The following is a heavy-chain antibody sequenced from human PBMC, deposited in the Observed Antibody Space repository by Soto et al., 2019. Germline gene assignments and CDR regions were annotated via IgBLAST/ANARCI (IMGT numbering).Heavy chain of an antibody. J-gene: IGHJ4*01. V-gene: IGHV3-15*07. Sequence: PGGSLRLSCAASGFIFSNAWIKWVRQAPGKGLEWVGRIKSKADGGTTDFAAPVKGRFAISRDDSKNMMYMEMSSLRTEDTAVYYCTTDSYINMPIVRFEYWGHGTLVTVSS. CDR1: GFIFSNAW. D-gene: IGHD2-2*01. CDR3: TTDSYINMPIVRFEY. CDR2: IKSKADGGTT.